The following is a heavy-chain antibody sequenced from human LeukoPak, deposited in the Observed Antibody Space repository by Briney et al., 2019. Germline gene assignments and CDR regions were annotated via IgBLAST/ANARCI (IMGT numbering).Heavy chain of an antibody. V-gene: IGHV4-59*01. CDR3: ARETRARAFDI. CDR2: NYYSGST. Sequence: SETLSLTCSVSGRSISSYYWSWIRQPPGKGLEWIGYNYYSGSTNYNPSLKSRVTISVDTSKNQFSLKLSSVSVADTAVYYCARETRARAFDIWGQGKMVTVSS. J-gene: IGHJ3*02. D-gene: IGHD1-7*01. CDR1: GRSISSYY.